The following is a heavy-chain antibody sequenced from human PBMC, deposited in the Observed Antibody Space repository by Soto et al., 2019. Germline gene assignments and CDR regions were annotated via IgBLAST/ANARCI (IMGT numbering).Heavy chain of an antibody. CDR3: AGDPDSHYNDSHASSYP. Sequence: SVKVSCKASGGTFSTYTTTWVRQAPGQGLEWMGRIIPIIGIINYAQKFQGRVTITADKFTGTAYMELTRLRSDDTAVYYCAGDPDSHYNDSHASSYPWGQGTLVTVSS. J-gene: IGHJ5*02. CDR1: GGTFSTYT. D-gene: IGHD3-22*01. V-gene: IGHV1-69*04. CDR2: IIPIIGII.